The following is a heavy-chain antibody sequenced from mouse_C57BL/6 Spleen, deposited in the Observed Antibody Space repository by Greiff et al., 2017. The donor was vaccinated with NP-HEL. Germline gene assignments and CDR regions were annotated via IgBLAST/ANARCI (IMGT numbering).Heavy chain of an antibody. Sequence: QVHVKQSGAELVKPGASVKLSCKASGYTFTSYWMHWVKQRPGQGLEWIGMIHPNSGSTNYNEKFKSKATLTVDKSSSTAYMQLSSLTSEDSAVYYCARGALAYWGQGTLVTVSA. CDR1: GYTFTSYW. J-gene: IGHJ3*01. CDR3: ARGALAY. CDR2: IHPNSGST. V-gene: IGHV1-64*01.